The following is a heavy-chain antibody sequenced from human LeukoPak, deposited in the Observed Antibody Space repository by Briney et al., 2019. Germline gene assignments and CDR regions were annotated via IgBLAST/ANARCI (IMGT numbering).Heavy chain of an antibody. CDR3: AGVYYYGSGSYSGDY. CDR2: ISYDGSNK. J-gene: IGHJ4*02. Sequence: GGSLRLSCAASGFTFSSYAMHGVRQAPGKGLAWVAVISYDGSNKYYADSVKGRFTISRDNSKNTLYLQMNSLRAEDTAVYYCAGVYYYGSGSYSGDYWGQGTLVTVSS. V-gene: IGHV3-30*14. D-gene: IGHD3-10*01. CDR1: GFTFSSYA.